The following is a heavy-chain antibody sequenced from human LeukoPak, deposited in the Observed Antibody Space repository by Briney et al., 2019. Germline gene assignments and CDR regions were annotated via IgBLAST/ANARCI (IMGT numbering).Heavy chain of an antibody. CDR1: GGSISSSSYY. CDR2: ISYSGST. CDR3: ARDRQQLVRGDYFDY. D-gene: IGHD6-13*01. V-gene: IGHV4-39*07. Sequence: SETLSLTCTISGGSISSSSYYWVWIRQPPGKGLEWIGSISYSGSTYYNPSLKSRVTMSVDTSKNQFSLKLSSVTAADTAVYYCARDRQQLVRGDYFDYWGQGTLVTVSS. J-gene: IGHJ4*02.